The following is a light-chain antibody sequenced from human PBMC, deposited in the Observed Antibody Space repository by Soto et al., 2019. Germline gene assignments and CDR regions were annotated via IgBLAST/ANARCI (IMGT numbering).Light chain of an antibody. CDR2: QDS. CDR3: QAWDSSTAGVV. J-gene: IGLJ2*01. Sequence: SYELTQPTSVSVSPGQTASITCSGDNLGDKYACWYQQKPGQSPVLVIYQDSKRPSGIPERFSGSNSGNTATLTISGTQAMDEADYYCQAWDSSTAGVVFGGGTKLTVL. V-gene: IGLV3-1*01. CDR1: NLGDKY.